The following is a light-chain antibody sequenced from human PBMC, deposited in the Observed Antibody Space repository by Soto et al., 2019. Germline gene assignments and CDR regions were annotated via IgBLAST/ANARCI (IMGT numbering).Light chain of an antibody. Sequence: DIPMTQSPSTLSASVGDRVTITCRASQSISNWLAWYQQKPGKAPELLIYEASSLEGGVPSRFSGSGSGTEFTLTISSLQPDDFATYFCQQYNSYPKWTFGQGTKVDIK. CDR1: QSISNW. J-gene: IGKJ1*01. CDR3: QQYNSYPKWT. V-gene: IGKV1-5*03. CDR2: EAS.